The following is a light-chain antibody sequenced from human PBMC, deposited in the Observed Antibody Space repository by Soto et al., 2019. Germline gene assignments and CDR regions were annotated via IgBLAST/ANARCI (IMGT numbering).Light chain of an antibody. V-gene: IGKV3-20*01. CDR3: QQYGSSGT. Sequence: ELVLTQSPGNLSLSPGERSTLSCRASQSVSNNYLAWYQQKPGQAPRLLIYGASNRATGIPDRFSGSGSGTEFTLTISRLEPEDFAVYYCQQYGSSGTFGQGTKVDIK. J-gene: IGKJ1*01. CDR2: GAS. CDR1: QSVSNNY.